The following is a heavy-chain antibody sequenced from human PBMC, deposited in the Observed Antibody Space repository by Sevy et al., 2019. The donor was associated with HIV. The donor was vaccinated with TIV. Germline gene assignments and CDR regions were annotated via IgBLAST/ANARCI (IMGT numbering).Heavy chain of an antibody. CDR2: INPSGGST. J-gene: IGHJ4*02. Sequence: ASVKVSCKASGYTFTSYYMHWVRQAPGQGLEWMGIINPSGGSTSYAQKFQGRVTMTRETSTSTVYMELSSLRSEATAVYYCARDSDNYDILTGYYPFDYWGQGTLVTVPQ. CDR3: ARDSDNYDILTGYYPFDY. D-gene: IGHD3-9*01. V-gene: IGHV1-46*01. CDR1: GYTFTSYY.